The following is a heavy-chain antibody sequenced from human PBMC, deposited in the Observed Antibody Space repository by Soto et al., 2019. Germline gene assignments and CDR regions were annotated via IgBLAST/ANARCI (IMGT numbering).Heavy chain of an antibody. J-gene: IGHJ4*02. V-gene: IGHV4-39*01. CDR2: IHYSGST. Sequence: SETLSLTCSVSGGSISSNIYYCGWIRQPPGKGLERIGNIHYSGSTYYDSSLKSRFTISIDTSNNQFSLNLTSVTATDTAVYYCASQHYYDSSGYYVVYWGQGTLVTVS. CDR3: ASQHYYDSSGYYVVY. CDR1: GGSISSNIYY. D-gene: IGHD3-22*01.